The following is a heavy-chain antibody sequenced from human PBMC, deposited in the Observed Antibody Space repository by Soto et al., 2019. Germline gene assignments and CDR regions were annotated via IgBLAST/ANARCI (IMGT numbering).Heavy chain of an antibody. J-gene: IGHJ6*02. Sequence: SETLSLTCTVSGGSISSYYWSWIRQPPGKGLEWIGYIYYSGSTNYNPSLKSRVTISVDTSKNQFSLKLSSVTAADTAVYYCARAGLASLGYYYYGMDVWGQGTTVTVSS. CDR1: GGSISSYY. V-gene: IGHV4-59*01. D-gene: IGHD7-27*01. CDR2: IYYSGST. CDR3: ARAGLASLGYYYYGMDV.